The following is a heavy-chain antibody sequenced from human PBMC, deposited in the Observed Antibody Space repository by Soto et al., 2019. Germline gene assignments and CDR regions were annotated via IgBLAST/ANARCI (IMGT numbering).Heavy chain of an antibody. CDR1: GFTFSSYW. V-gene: IGHV3-74*01. CDR3: ARDQIVVVTDASICYYGMDV. Sequence: GGSLRLSCAASGFTFSSYWMHWVRQAPGKGLVWVSRINSDGSSTSYADSVKGRFTISRDNAKNTLYLQMNSLRAEDTAVYYCARDQIVVVTDASICYYGMDVWGQGTTVTVYS. J-gene: IGHJ6*02. CDR2: INSDGSST. D-gene: IGHD2-2*01.